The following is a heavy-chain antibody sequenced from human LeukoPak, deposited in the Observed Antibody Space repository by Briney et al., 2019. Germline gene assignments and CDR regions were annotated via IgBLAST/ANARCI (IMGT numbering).Heavy chain of an antibody. J-gene: IGHJ3*02. V-gene: IGHV3-74*01. Sequence: SGGSLRLSCAASGFTFTSYWMHWVRQVPGKGLVWVSHINSDGSTTNYADSVKGRFIISRDNAKSTVYLQMNGLGVEDTAVYYCAGEVDAFDIWGQGTMVTVSS. CDR1: GFTFTSYW. CDR3: AGEVDAFDI. CDR2: INSDGSTT.